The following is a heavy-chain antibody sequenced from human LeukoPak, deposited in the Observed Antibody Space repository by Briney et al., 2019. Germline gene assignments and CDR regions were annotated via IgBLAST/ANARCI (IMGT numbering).Heavy chain of an antibody. CDR1: GFTFSSYA. CDR3: ARDVSRSHPLYFDY. D-gene: IGHD3-10*01. V-gene: IGHV3-30-3*01. J-gene: IGHJ4*02. Sequence: GGSLRLSCAAYGFTFSSYAMLRLRQAPGKGLEWVAVISYDGSNKYYADSVKGRFTISRDNSKNTLYLQMNSLRAEDTAVYYCARDVSRSHPLYFDYWGQGTLVTVSS. CDR2: ISYDGSNK.